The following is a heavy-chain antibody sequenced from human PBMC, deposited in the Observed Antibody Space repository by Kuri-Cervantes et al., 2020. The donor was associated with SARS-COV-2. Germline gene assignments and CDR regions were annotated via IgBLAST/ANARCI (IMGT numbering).Heavy chain of an antibody. V-gene: IGHV4-34*01. CDR1: GGSFSGYY. CDR2: INHSGNT. CDR3: AGGSMRGAASQYFQH. Sequence: ESLKISWAGYGGSFSGYYWSWIRQPPGKGLEWIGEINHSGNTNYNPSLKSRVTISVDTSKKQFSLKMYSVTAADTAVYYCAGGSMRGAASQYFQHWGQGTLVTVSS. D-gene: IGHD3-10*01. J-gene: IGHJ1*01.